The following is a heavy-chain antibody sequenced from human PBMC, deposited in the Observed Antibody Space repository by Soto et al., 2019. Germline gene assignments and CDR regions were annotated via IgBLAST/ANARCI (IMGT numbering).Heavy chain of an antibody. CDR2: IIPMFGIP. J-gene: IGHJ3*01. CDR1: GGTLNKHA. D-gene: IGHD6-19*01. CDR3: ARGGTSGWLKGAYDV. V-gene: IGHV1-69*13. Sequence: GASVKVSCKASGGTLNKHAITWVRRAPGQGLEWLGGIIPMFGIPNYPQKFQGRVTITADDSTNTSHMELNSLTSDDTAAYYCARGGTSGWLKGAYDVWGQGTMVTISS.